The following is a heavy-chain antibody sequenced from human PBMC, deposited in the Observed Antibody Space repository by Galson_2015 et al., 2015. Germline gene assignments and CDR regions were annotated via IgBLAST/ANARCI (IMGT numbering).Heavy chain of an antibody. CDR1: GYTFTSYG. J-gene: IGHJ6*02. CDR2: ISAYNGNT. CDR3: ARDQRRNYYYGMDV. D-gene: IGHD1-14*01. V-gene: IGHV1-18*01. Sequence: SVKVSCKASGYTFTSYGISWVRQAPGQGLEWMGWISAYNGNTNYAQKLQGRVTMTTDTSTSTAYMELRSLRSDDAAVYYCARDQRRNYYYGMDVWGQGTTVTVSS.